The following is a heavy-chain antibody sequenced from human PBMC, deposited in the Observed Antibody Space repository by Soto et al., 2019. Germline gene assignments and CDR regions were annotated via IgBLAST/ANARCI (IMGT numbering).Heavy chain of an antibody. J-gene: IGHJ6*02. D-gene: IGHD3-3*01. CDR1: GYSFTSYW. V-gene: IGHV5-51*01. CDR3: ARNKDDFWRSSYACYGMDV. CDR2: IYPGDSDT. Sequence: GESLKISCKGAGYSFTSYWIAWVRQMPGKXLEWMGIIYPGDSDTRYSPSFQGQVTISADKSISTAYLQWSSLKASDTAMYYCARNKDDFWRSSYACYGMDVWGQGTTVTVSS.